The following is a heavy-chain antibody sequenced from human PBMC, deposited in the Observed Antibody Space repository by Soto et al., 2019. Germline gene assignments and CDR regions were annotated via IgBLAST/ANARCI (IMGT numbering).Heavy chain of an antibody. D-gene: IGHD5-12*01. V-gene: IGHV3-23*01. CDR2: VSGSGGTT. CDR1: GIPFSDYA. J-gene: IGHJ4*02. Sequence: GGSLRLFCATSGIPFSDYAMTLIRPAPGQGLEGVSAVSGSGGTTYYADSVQGRFTISRDNSKNPLYLQINSLRADDTAVYYCAKETGYSGFDTFDLWGQGTLVTVSS. CDR3: AKETGYSGFDTFDL.